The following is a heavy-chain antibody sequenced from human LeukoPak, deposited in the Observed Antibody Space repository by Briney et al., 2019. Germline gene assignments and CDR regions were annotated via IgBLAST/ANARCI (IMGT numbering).Heavy chain of an antibody. CDR3: ARDGHYDILTGYFQD. V-gene: IGHV3-11*01. CDR1: GFTFSDYY. J-gene: IGHJ1*01. CDR2: ITSSSSTI. Sequence: PGGSLRLSCAAPGFTFSDYYMSWIRQAPGKGLEWVSYITSSSSTIYYADSVKGRFTISRDNAKNSLYLQMNSLRAEDTAVYYCARDGHYDILTGYFQDWGQGTLVTVSS. D-gene: IGHD3-9*01.